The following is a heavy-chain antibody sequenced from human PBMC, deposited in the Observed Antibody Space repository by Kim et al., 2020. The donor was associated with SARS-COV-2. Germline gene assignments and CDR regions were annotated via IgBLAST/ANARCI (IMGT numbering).Heavy chain of an antibody. Sequence: ADSWKAQLTISGDNAKNSLYLQMNSLRDEDTAVYYCARGPGIAAAGRFDYWGQGTLVTVSS. D-gene: IGHD6-13*01. CDR3: ARGPGIAAAGRFDY. J-gene: IGHJ4*02. V-gene: IGHV3-48*02.